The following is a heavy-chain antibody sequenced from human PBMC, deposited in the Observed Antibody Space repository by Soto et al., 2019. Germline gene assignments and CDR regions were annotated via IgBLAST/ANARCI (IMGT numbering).Heavy chain of an antibody. Sequence: PGGSLRLSCAASGFTFSSYSMNWVRQAPGKGLEWVSYISSSSSTIYYADSVKGRFTISRDNAKNSLYLQMNSLRAEDTAVYYCARDQEGATVTSNAVLGYWGQGTLVTVSS. V-gene: IGHV3-48*01. D-gene: IGHD4-17*01. CDR1: GFTFSSYS. CDR2: ISSSSSTI. J-gene: IGHJ4*02. CDR3: ARDQEGATVTSNAVLGY.